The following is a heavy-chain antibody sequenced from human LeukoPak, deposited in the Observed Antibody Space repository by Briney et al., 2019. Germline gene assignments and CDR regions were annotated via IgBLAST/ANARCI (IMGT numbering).Heavy chain of an antibody. J-gene: IGHJ6*03. CDR1: GGTFSSYA. V-gene: IGHV1-69*05. CDR3: ARDRESGSSWYGVDYYYYYMDV. CDR2: IIPIFGTA. D-gene: IGHD6-13*01. Sequence: ASVKVSCKASGGTFSSYAISWVRQAPGQGLEWMGGIIPIFGTANYAQKFQGRVTITTDESTSTAYMELSSLRSEDTAVYYCARDRESGSSWYGVDYYYYYMDVWGKGTTVTVSS.